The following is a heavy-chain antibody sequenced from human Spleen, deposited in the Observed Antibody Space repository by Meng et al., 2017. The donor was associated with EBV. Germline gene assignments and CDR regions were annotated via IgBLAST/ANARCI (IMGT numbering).Heavy chain of an antibody. V-gene: IGHV4-39*01. CDR1: GGYSSVSSAY. J-gene: IGHJ4*02. CDR2: ISSSGST. D-gene: IGHD2-21*01. CDR3: ARHTGDFDY. Sequence: HRQGQGPGRVWLSGAVSRPCGGCGGYSSVSSAYWGWIRQSPMKGMEWIGTISSSGSTFYNPSLESRLTLSVDTTENNFALKPNTVTDADTAMYYCARHTGDFDYWGQGALVTVSS.